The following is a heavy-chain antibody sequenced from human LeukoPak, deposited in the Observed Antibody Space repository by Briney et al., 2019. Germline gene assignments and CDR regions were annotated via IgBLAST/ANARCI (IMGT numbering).Heavy chain of an antibody. CDR3: ARHDVGGQRYYFDY. D-gene: IGHD2-15*01. CDR2: IYYSGST. V-gene: IGHV4-39*01. Sequence: SETLSLTCTVSGGSISSSSYYWGWIRQPPGKGLEWIGSIYYSGSTYYNPSLKSRVTISVDTSKNQFSLKLSSVTAADTAVYYCARHDVGGQRYYFDYWGQGTLVTVSS. J-gene: IGHJ4*02. CDR1: GGSISSSSYY.